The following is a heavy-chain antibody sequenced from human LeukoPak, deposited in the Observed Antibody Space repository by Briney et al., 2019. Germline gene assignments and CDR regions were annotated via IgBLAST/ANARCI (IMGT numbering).Heavy chain of an antibody. CDR2: INPNSGGT. CDR1: GYTFTGYY. D-gene: IGHD3-10*01. Sequence: ASVKVSCKASGYTFTGYYMHWVRQAPGQGLEWMGWINPNSGGTNYAQKFQGRVTMTRDTSISTAYMELSRRRSDDTAVYYCARSMVRGIYGMDVWGQGTTVTVSS. V-gene: IGHV1-2*02. J-gene: IGHJ6*02. CDR3: ARSMVRGIYGMDV.